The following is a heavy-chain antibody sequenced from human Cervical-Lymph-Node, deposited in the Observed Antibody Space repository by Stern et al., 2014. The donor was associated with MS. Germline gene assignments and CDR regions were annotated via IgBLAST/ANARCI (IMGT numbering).Heavy chain of an antibody. J-gene: IGHJ3*02. V-gene: IGHV1-58*02. D-gene: IGHD3-16*01. CDR2: IVVGSGNT. Sequence: MQLVESGPEVKKPGTSVKVSCKTSGFTFGTSAIQWVRQARGQRLECIGWIVVGSGNTNYAQKFQQRVTITRDMSTSTAYLELSSLRSDDTAVYYCVGPIGGGLDDAFDSWGQGTMVTVSS. CDR3: VGPIGGGLDDAFDS. CDR1: GFTFGTSA.